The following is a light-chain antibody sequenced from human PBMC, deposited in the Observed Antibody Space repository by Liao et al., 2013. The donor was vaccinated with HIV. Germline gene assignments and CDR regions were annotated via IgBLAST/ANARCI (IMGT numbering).Light chain of an antibody. V-gene: IGLV3-1*01. J-gene: IGLJ2*01. CDR1: KLGNKY. Sequence: SFELTQPPSVSVSPGQTANVTCSGDKLGNKYVCWYQKRPGQSPVLIVYQDSKRPSGIPERFSGSNSGNTATLTISGTQAMDEADYYCQAWDSSTVVFGGGTKLTVL. CDR2: QDS. CDR3: QAWDSSTVV.